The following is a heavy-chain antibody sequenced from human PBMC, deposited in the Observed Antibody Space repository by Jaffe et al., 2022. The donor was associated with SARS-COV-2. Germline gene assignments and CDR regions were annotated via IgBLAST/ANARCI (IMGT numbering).Heavy chain of an antibody. Sequence: EVQLVESGGGLVQPGGSLRLSCAASGFTFSSYWMSWVRQAPGKGLEWVANIKQDGSEKYYVDSVKGRFTISRDNAKNSLYLQMNSLRAEDTAVYYCARDRRTGGSGSYWLRPYHFDYWGQGTLVTVSS. D-gene: IGHD3-10*01. CDR2: IKQDGSEK. CDR3: ARDRRTGGSGSYWLRPYHFDY. CDR1: GFTFSSYW. V-gene: IGHV3-7*01. J-gene: IGHJ4*02.